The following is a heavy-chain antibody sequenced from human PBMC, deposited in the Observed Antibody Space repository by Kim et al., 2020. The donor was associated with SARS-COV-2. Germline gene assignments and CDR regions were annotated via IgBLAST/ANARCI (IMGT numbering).Heavy chain of an antibody. CDR2: ISWNSGSI. CDR1: GFTFDDYA. Sequence: GGSLRLSCAASGFTFDDYAMHWVRQAPGKGLEWVSGISWNSGSIGYADSVKGRFTISRDNAKNSLYLQMNSLRAEDTALYYCAKVAVWETQRGAFDIWGQGTMVTVSS. D-gene: IGHD1-26*01. J-gene: IGHJ3*02. V-gene: IGHV3-9*01. CDR3: AKVAVWETQRGAFDI.